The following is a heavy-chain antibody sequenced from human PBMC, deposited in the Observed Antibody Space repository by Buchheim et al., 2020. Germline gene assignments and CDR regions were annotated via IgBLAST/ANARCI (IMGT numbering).Heavy chain of an antibody. V-gene: IGHV3-66*02. CDR2: IYSGAST. Sequence: EVQLVESGGGLVQPGGSLRLSCAASGFTVSSNYMTWVRQAPGKGRECVSLIYSGASTYYADSVKGRLTISRDNSKNTLYLQMNSLRAEDTAVYYCARQDIVLRYYYAMDVWGQGTT. CDR3: ARQDIVLRYYYAMDV. J-gene: IGHJ6*02. CDR1: GFTVSSNY. D-gene: IGHD2-8*01.